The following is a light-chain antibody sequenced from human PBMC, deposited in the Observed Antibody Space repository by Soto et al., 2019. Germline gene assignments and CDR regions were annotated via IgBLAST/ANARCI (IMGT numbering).Light chain of an antibody. V-gene: IGLV8-61*01. Sequence: QTVVTQEPSFSVSPGGTVTLTYGLSSGSVSTSNYPSWHQQTPGQAPRTLIYSTTTRSSGVPDRFSGSILGNRAALTITGAQADDESDYYCVLYMGSGISVFGGGTKLTVL. CDR1: SGSVSTSNY. CDR3: VLYMGSGISV. J-gene: IGLJ2*01. CDR2: STT.